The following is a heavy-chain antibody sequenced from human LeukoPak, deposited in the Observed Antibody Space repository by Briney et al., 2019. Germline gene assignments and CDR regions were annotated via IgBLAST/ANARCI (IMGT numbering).Heavy chain of an antibody. Sequence: GGSLRLSCAASGFTFSSYAMHWVRQAPGKGLEWVAVISYDGSNKYYADSVKGRFTISRDNARNSLYLQMNSLRAEDTAVYYCARGTYWSPLDVDYWGQGSLVTVSS. CDR3: ARGTYWSPLDVDY. CDR1: GFTFSSYA. J-gene: IGHJ4*02. CDR2: ISYDGSNK. V-gene: IGHV3-30-3*01. D-gene: IGHD1-1*01.